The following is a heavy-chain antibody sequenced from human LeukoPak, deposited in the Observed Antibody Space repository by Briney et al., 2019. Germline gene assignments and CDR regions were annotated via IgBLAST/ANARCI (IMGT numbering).Heavy chain of an antibody. CDR1: GFTFTAYN. CDR2: ISSTGTYL. CDR3: AREGLDWHTALF. D-gene: IGHD5-18*01. Sequence: GGSLRLSCAASGFTFTAYNMNWVRQAPGKGLEWVSSISSTGTYLYYADSVKGRFTISRDKNSLYLRMNSLRTDDTAVYYCAREGLDWHTALFGGQGTLVTVSS. J-gene: IGHJ4*02. V-gene: IGHV3-21*06.